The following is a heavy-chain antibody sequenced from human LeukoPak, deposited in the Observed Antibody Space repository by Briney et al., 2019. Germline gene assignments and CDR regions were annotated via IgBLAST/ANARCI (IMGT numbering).Heavy chain of an antibody. CDR2: INPTSGGT. CDR3: ARDHCTSINCYEYNYYGMDV. V-gene: IGHV1-2*02. CDR1: GYTFTAYY. J-gene: IGHJ6*02. D-gene: IGHD2-2*01. Sequence: GASLKVSCKASGYTFTAYYIHWVRRAPGQGLEWMGWINPTSGGTESAQKFQGRVTMTRDTSISTAYMELSRLRSDDTAVYYCARDHCTSINCYEYNYYGMDVWGQGTTVTVSS.